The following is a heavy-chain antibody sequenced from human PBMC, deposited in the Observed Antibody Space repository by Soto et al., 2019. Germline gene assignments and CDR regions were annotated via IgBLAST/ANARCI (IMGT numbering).Heavy chain of an antibody. CDR1: GYTFTSYG. CDR2: ISAYNGNT. J-gene: IGHJ5*02. D-gene: IGHD2-2*01. V-gene: IGHV1-18*01. Sequence: ASVKVSCKASGYTFTSYGISWVRQAPGQGLEWMGWISAYNGNTNYAQKLQGRVTMTTDTSTSTAYMELRSLRSDDTAVYYCARGEWDIVVVPAAPPEEERLGWFDPWGQGTLVTVSS. CDR3: ARGEWDIVVVPAAPPEEERLGWFDP.